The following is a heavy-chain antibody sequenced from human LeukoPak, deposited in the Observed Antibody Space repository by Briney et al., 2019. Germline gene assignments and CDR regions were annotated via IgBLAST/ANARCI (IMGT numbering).Heavy chain of an antibody. J-gene: IGHJ4*02. CDR1: GYTFTSYY. CDR2: INPSGGST. D-gene: IGHD3-10*01. CDR3: ARDGTGLLWFGETHYFDY. Sequence: ASVKVSCKASGYTFTSYYMHWVRQAPGQGLEWMGIINPSGGSTSYAQKFQGRVTMTRDTSISTAYMELSRLRSDDTAVYYCARDGTGLLWFGETHYFDYWGQGTLVTVSS. V-gene: IGHV1-46*01.